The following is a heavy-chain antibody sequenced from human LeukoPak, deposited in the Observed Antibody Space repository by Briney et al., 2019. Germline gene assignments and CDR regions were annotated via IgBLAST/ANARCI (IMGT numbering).Heavy chain of an antibody. V-gene: IGHV3-23*01. CDR1: GFTFSSYA. CDR2: ISGSGGST. J-gene: IGHJ4*02. D-gene: IGHD3-10*01. Sequence: QPGGSLRLSCAASGFTFSSYAMSWVRQAPGKGLEWVSAISGSGGSTYYADSVKGRFTISRDNSKNTLYLQMNSLRAEDTAVYYCAKVGYYGSGSYRDYWGQGTLVTVSS. CDR3: AKVGYYGSGSYRDY.